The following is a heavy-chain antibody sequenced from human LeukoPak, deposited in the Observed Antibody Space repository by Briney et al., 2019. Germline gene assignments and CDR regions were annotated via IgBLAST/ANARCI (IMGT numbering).Heavy chain of an antibody. J-gene: IGHJ6*02. Sequence: GGPLRLSCAASGFTFSSNWMHWVRQAPGKGLVWVSRSNEDGSTTNYADSVKGRFTISRDNAKNTLYLQMNSLTAEDTAVYYCARDYGRSRDYGMDVWGQGTTVTVSS. D-gene: IGHD3-10*01. CDR2: SNEDGSTT. CDR3: ARDYGRSRDYGMDV. V-gene: IGHV3-74*01. CDR1: GFTFSSNW.